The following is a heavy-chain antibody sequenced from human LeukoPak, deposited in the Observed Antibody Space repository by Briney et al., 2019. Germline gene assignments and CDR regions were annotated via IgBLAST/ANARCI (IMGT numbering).Heavy chain of an antibody. CDR1: GYTFTSYG. D-gene: IGHD6-25*01. CDR3: ARDGQRLAPTYYYDGMDV. J-gene: IGHJ6*02. Sequence: ASVKVSCKASGYTFTSYGISWVRQAPGQGLEWMGWISAYNGNTNYAQKLQGRVTMTTDTSTSTAYMELRSLRSDDTAVYYCARDGQRLAPTYYYDGMDVWGQGTTVTVSS. V-gene: IGHV1-18*01. CDR2: ISAYNGNT.